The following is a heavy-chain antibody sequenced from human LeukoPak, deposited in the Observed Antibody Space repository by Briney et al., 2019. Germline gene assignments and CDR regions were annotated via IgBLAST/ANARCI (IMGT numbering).Heavy chain of an antibody. CDR2: MYPNSGGT. J-gene: IGHJ4*02. V-gene: IGHV1-2*02. D-gene: IGHD6-13*01. Sequence: TCNVSGGSITDNYVYWIWHLHPQGLEWMGWMYPNSGGTNYAQKFQGRVTMTRDTSISTAYLDLSGLRSDDTAVYYCAREVWYYSEWGQGTLVTVSS. CDR1: GGSITDNY. CDR3: AREVWYYSE.